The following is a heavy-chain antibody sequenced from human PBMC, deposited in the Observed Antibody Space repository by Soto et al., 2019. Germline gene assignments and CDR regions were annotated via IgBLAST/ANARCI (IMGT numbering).Heavy chain of an antibody. Sequence: QVQLVESGGGVVQPGRSLRLSCAASGFTFSSCAMHWVRQAPGKGLEWVAIISYDGSNKYYADSVEGRFTISRDNSKNTLYLQMNSRRAEDTAVYYCARDARSTFDYWGQGTLVTVSS. CDR2: ISYDGSNK. V-gene: IGHV3-30-3*01. J-gene: IGHJ4*02. CDR3: ARDARSTFDY. CDR1: GFTFSSCA.